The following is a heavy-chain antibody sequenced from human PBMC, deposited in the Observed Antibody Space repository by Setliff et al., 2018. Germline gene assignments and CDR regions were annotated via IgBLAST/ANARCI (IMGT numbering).Heavy chain of an antibody. CDR2: INNDGSST. D-gene: IGHD1-20*01. V-gene: IGHV3-74*01. CDR1: GFTFSSHW. J-gene: IGHJ5*01. CDR3: AKVRLPNSYMRSGVES. Sequence: GSLRLSCAAAGFTFSSHWMHWVRQAPGKRLMWASRINNDGSSTTYEDSVKGRFTISRDNAKNTLYLQMNSLRAEDTAVYYCAKVRLPNSYMRSGVESWGQGTLVTVSS.